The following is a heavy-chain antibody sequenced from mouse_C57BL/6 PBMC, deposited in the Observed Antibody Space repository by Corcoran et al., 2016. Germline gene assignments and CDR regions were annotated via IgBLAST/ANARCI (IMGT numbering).Heavy chain of an antibody. J-gene: IGHJ3*01. CDR3: ARRGYGNFVY. CDR1: GYTFTDYY. D-gene: IGHD2-1*01. V-gene: IGHV1-26*01. Sequence: EVQLQQSGPELVKPGASVKISCKASGYTFTDYYMNWVKQSHGKSLEWIGDINPNNGGTSYNQKFKGKATLTVDKSSSTAYMELRSLTSEDSAVYYCARRGYGNFVYWGQGTLVTVSA. CDR2: INPNNGGT.